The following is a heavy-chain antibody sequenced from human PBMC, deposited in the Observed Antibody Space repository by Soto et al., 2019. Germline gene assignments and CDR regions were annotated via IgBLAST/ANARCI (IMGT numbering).Heavy chain of an antibody. V-gene: IGHV1-3*05. CDR1: GYTFTSYA. D-gene: IGHD6-13*01. J-gene: IGHJ4*02. CDR3: ARDVSIAAALYDY. CDR2: INAGNGNT. Sequence: QVQLVQSGAEEKKPGASVKVSCKASGYTFTSYAMHWVRQAPGQRLEWMGWINAGNGNTKYSQKFQGRVTITRDTSASTAYMELSSLRPEDTAVYYCARDVSIAAALYDYWGQGTLVTVSS.